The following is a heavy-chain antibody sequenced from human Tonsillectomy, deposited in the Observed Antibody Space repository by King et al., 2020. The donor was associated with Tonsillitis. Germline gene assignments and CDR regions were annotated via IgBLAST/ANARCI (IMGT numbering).Heavy chain of an antibody. CDR1: GDSVSSNSAA. V-gene: IGHV6-1*01. D-gene: IGHD3-9*01. CDR2: TYYRSKWYN. CDR3: ARSLIYDWLSGPDY. Sequence: VQLQQSGPGLVKPSQTLSLTCAISGDSVSSNSAAWNWIRQSPSRGLEWLGRTYYRSKWYNDYAVSVKSRININPDTSKNQFYLQLNSVTPEDTAVYYSARSLIYDWLSGPDYCGQGTLVTVSS. J-gene: IGHJ4*02.